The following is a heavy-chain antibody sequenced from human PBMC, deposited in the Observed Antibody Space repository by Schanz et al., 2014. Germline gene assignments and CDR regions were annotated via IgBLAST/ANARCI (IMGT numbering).Heavy chain of an antibody. V-gene: IGHV1-2*02. CDR3: ARARYTGYDCSGY. CDR2: INPNSGET. D-gene: IGHD5-12*01. CDR1: GYSFTEYF. Sequence: QVQLVQSGPAVKKPGASMKVSCLASGYSFTEYFLHWVRQAPGQGLEWMGWINPNSGETNYEQKFKGRVTLTSDTSISTAFMELSGPTSDDTATYFCARARYTGYDCSGYWGQGTLLIVSS. J-gene: IGHJ4*02.